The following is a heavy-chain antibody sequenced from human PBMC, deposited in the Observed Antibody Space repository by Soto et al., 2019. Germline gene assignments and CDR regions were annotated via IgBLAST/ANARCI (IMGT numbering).Heavy chain of an antibody. V-gene: IGHV3-53*01. CDR2: IYSGGST. CDR1: GFTVSSNY. CDR3: ARDYYDSSVETNWFDP. D-gene: IGHD3-22*01. J-gene: IGHJ5*02. Sequence: PGGSLRLSCAASGFTVSSNYMSWVRQAPGKGLEWVSVIYSGGSTYYADSVKGRFTISRDNSKNTLYLQMNSLRAEDTAVYYCARDYYDSSVETNWFDPWGQGTLVTVSS.